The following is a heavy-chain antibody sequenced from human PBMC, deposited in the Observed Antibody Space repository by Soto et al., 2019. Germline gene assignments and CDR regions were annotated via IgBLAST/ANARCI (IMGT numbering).Heavy chain of an antibody. V-gene: IGHV1-18*01. D-gene: IGHD2-2*01. J-gene: IGHJ4*02. CDR3: ARERQYEPLLY. CDR2: VSAYNRNT. CDR1: GYTFTNYG. Sequence: QVQLVQSGFEVKKPGASVKVSCQASGYTFTNYGITWLRQAPGQGLEWMGWVSAYNRNTNYAQRFQDRVTMTTDTTTRTAYMELRNLKSDDTAIYFCARERQYEPLLYWGQGTLVTVSS.